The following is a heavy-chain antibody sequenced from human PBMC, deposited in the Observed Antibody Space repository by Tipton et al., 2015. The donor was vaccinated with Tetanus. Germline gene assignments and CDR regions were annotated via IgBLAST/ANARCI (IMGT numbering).Heavy chain of an antibody. CDR2: IKSKTDGGTT. V-gene: IGHV3-15*01. CDR3: TTREGYYYDSSGYYYDREGDY. CDR1: GFTFSNAW. D-gene: IGHD3-22*01. J-gene: IGHJ4*02. Sequence: TASGFTFSNAWMSWVRQAPGKGLEWVGRIKSKTDGGTTDYAAPVKGRFTISRDDSKNTLYLQMNSLKTEDTAVYYCTTREGYYYDSSGYYYDREGDYWGQGTLVTVSS.